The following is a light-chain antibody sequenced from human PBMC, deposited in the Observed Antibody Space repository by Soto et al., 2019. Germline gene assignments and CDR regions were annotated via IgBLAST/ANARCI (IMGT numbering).Light chain of an antibody. J-gene: IGKJ1*01. CDR3: QQAYSTPWT. V-gene: IGKV1-12*01. CDR1: QGISSW. Sequence: IQMTQSPSSLSASVGDRFTMTCRASQGISSWLAWYQQKPGTAPKLLIYATSNLQSGVPSRFSGSGSGTDFTLTINSLQPEDFATYYCQQAYSTPWTFGQGTKVDIK. CDR2: ATS.